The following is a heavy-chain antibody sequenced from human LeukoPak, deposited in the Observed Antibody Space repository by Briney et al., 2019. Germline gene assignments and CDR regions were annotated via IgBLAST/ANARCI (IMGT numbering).Heavy chain of an antibody. V-gene: IGHV3-23*01. CDR1: GFTFSDCA. D-gene: IGHD2-15*01. CDR2: INGYGDRT. Sequence: GGSLRLSCAASGFTFSDCAMSWVRQAPGKGLEWVSDINGYGDRTYYSDSVKGRFTISRDNSKNTLYLQMNSLRTEDTAMYSCAKDSGTWSFDYWGQGTLVTVSS. CDR3: AKDSGTWSFDY. J-gene: IGHJ4*02.